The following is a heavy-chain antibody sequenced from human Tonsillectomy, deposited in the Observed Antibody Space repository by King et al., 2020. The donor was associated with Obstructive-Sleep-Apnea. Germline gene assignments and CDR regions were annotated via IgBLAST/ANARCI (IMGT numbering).Heavy chain of an antibody. D-gene: IGHD6-13*01. V-gene: IGHV1-69*09. CDR2: IIPILGIA. Sequence: QLVQSGAEVKKPGSSVKVSCKASGGTFSSYAISWVRQAPGQGLEWMGRIIPILGIANYAQKFQGRVTITADKSTSTAYMELSSLGSEDTAVYYCARWGEGYSRSWYSDYWGQGTLVTVSS. CDR3: ARWGEGYSRSWYSDY. CDR1: GGTFSSYA. J-gene: IGHJ4*02.